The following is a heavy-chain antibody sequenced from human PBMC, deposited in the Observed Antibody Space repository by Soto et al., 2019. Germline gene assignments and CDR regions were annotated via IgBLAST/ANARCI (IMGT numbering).Heavy chain of an antibody. D-gene: IGHD3-3*01. CDR3: ARGPYDFWSGYYTDYYYGMDV. CDR1: GGTFSSYA. V-gene: IGHV1-69*13. CDR2: TIPIFGTA. J-gene: IGHJ6*02. Sequence: SVKVSCKASGGTFSSYAISWVRQAPGQGLEWMGGTIPIFGTANYAQKFQGRVTITADESTSTAYMELSSLRSEDTAVYYCARGPYDFWSGYYTDYYYGMDVWGQGTTVTVSS.